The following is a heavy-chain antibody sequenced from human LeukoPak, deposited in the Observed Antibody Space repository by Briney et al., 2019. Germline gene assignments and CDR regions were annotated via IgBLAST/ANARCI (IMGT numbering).Heavy chain of an antibody. CDR2: ISRSSSYI. D-gene: IGHD3-16*01. Sequence: GGSLRLSCAASGFTFSSYSMNWVRQAPGKGLEWVSSISRSSSYIYYADSVKGRFTISRDNAKNSLYLQMKSLRDEDTAVYYCARYMITFGGATDAFDIWGQGTMVTLSS. CDR3: ARYMITFGGATDAFDI. J-gene: IGHJ3*02. V-gene: IGHV3-21*01. CDR1: GFTFSSYS.